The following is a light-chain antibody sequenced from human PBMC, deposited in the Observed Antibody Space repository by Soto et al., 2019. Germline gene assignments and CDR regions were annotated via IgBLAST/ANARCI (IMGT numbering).Light chain of an antibody. Sequence: QSALTQPASVSGSPGQSITISCTGATTDVDGYDYVSWYQQHPGQAPKLMIFDVNNRPSGVSGRFSGSKSGDTASLTISGLQAEDDGDYYCTSYTGSAPFEVFGSGTKVTVL. J-gene: IGLJ1*01. CDR3: TSYTGSAPFEV. V-gene: IGLV2-14*03. CDR2: DVN. CDR1: TTDVDGYDY.